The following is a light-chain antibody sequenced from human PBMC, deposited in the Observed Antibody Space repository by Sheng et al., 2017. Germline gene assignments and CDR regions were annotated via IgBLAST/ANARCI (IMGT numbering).Light chain of an antibody. V-gene: IGKV1-5*03. CDR3: QQYYSWPRS. CDR1: QSISSW. Sequence: DIQMTQSPSTLSASVGDRVTITCRASQSISSWLAWYQQKPGKAPKLLIYKASSLESGVPSRFSGSGSGTEFTLTISSLQSEDFAVYYCQQYYSWPRSFGQGTKLEIK. J-gene: IGKJ2*04. CDR2: KAS.